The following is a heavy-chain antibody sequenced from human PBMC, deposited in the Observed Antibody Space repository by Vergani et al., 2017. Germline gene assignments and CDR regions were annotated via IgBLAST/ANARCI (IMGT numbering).Heavy chain of an antibody. V-gene: IGHV4-38-2*02. D-gene: IGHD3-16*02. Sequence: QIQLQESGPGLVKPSETLSLTCSVSGYSISRGFYWAWIRQTPEKGLELIGGMFHTGEASNSPSLQSRVAFSMDTSKNQFSLQLTSLTAADTAGYFCGVIXVRSPRHDNWFDSWGRGTLVTVSS. CDR1: GYSISRGFY. CDR2: MFHTGEA. CDR3: GVIXVRSPRHDNWFDS. J-gene: IGHJ5*01.